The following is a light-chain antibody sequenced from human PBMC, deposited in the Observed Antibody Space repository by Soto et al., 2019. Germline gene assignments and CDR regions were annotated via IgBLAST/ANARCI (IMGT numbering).Light chain of an antibody. CDR2: EVS. J-gene: IGLJ1*01. Sequence: QSVLTQPASVSGSPGQSITISCTGTSSDVGADNYVCWYQQHPGKAPKLMIYEVSNRPSGVSNRFSGSKSGNTASLTIAGLAAEDEADYCCSSYTSSSTLYVFGTGTKLTVL. CDR1: SSDVGADNY. CDR3: SSYTSSSTLYV. V-gene: IGLV2-14*01.